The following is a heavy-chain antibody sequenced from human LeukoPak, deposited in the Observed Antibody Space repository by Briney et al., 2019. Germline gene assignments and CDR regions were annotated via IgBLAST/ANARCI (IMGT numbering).Heavy chain of an antibody. Sequence: ASVKVSCKASGGTFNSYAISWVRQAPGQGLEWMGIINPSGGSTSYAQKFQGRVTMTRDMSTSTVYMELSSLRSEDTAVYYCAKGRGYCSGGSCFADYYYYMDVWGKGTTVTVSS. V-gene: IGHV1-46*02. CDR1: GGTFNSYA. CDR2: INPSGGST. CDR3: AKGRGYCSGGSCFADYYYYMDV. D-gene: IGHD2-15*01. J-gene: IGHJ6*03.